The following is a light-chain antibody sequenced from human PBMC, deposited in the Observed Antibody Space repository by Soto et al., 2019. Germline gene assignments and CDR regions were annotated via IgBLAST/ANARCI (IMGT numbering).Light chain of an antibody. CDR1: SSDVCGYNY. V-gene: IGLV2-14*01. CDR3: SSYTSSSIYV. J-gene: IGLJ1*01. CDR2: EVS. Sequence: QSALTQPASVSGSPGQSITISCTGTSSDVCGYNYVSWYQQHPGKAPKLMIYEVSNRPSGVSNRFSGSKSGNTASLTISGLQAEDEADYYCSSYTSSSIYVFGTGTKLTVL.